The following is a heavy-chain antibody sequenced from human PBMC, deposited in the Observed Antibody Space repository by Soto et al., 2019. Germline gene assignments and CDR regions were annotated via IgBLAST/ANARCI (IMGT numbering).Heavy chain of an antibody. V-gene: IGHV3-7*01. J-gene: IGHJ5*02. CDR3: ARRGQKSGSYAS. CDR1: GFTFSNYW. Sequence: EVHLMESGGGLVQPGGSLRLSCAASGFTFSNYWMSWVRQAPGKGLEWVASIKPDGSEEYYVDSVKGRFTISRDNAQKSLFLQMNGLRAEDTAVYYCARRGQKSGSYASWGQGTLVTVSS. D-gene: IGHD1-26*01. CDR2: IKPDGSEE.